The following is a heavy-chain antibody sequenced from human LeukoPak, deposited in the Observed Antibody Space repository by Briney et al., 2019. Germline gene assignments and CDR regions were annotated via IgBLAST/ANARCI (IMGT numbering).Heavy chain of an antibody. CDR3: ARKGSALWLHVFDY. CDR2: INHSGST. D-gene: IGHD5-18*01. CDR1: GFTFSSYW. V-gene: IGHV4-34*01. Sequence: GSLRLSCAASGFTFSSYWMSWVRQAPGKGLEWIGEINHSGSTNYNPSLKSRVTISVDTSKNQFSLKLSSVTAADTAVYYCARKGSALWLHVFDYWGQGTLVTVSS. J-gene: IGHJ4*02.